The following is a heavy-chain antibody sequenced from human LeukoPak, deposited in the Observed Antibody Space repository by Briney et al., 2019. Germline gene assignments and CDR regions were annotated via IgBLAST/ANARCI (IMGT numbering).Heavy chain of an antibody. Sequence: GGSLRLSCAASGFTFSSYWMHWARQVPGKGLVWVSRINTDGSSTSYADSVKGRFTISRDNAKNTLYPQMNSLRAEDTAVYYCARGGSGGYDNWGQGTLVTVSS. CDR3: ARGGSGGYDN. CDR1: GFTFSSYW. D-gene: IGHD1-26*01. CDR2: INTDGSST. J-gene: IGHJ4*02. V-gene: IGHV3-74*01.